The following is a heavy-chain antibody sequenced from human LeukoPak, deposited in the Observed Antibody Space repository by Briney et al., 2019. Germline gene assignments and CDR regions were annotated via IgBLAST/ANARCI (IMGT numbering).Heavy chain of an antibody. Sequence: GGSLRLSCAASGFTFSNAWMSWVRQAPGKGLEWVGRIKSKTHGGTIDYAAPVKGRFTISRDDSKNTLYLQMNSLKTEDTAVYYCTTDPETLRWLIFEWFDPWGQGTLVTVSS. D-gene: IGHD4-23*01. CDR1: GFTFSNAW. J-gene: IGHJ5*02. V-gene: IGHV3-15*01. CDR3: TTDPETLRWLIFEWFDP. CDR2: IKSKTHGGTI.